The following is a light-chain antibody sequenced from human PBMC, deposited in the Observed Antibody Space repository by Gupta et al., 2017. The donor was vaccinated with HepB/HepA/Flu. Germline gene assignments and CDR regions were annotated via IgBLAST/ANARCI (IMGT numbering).Light chain of an antibody. CDR2: GKN. CDR3: NSRDSSGNLVV. Sequence: SSELTQDPAVSVALGQTVRITCQGDILRSYYASWYQQKPGQAPVLVNYGKNNRPSGIPDRFAGSSSGNTASLTITGAQAEDEADYYCNSRDSSGNLVVFGGGTKLTAL. J-gene: IGLJ2*01. V-gene: IGLV3-19*01. CDR1: ILRSYY.